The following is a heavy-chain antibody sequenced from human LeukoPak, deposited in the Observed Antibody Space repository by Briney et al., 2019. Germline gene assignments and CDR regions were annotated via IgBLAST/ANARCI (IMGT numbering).Heavy chain of an antibody. D-gene: IGHD6-19*01. J-gene: IGHJ5*02. CDR2: ISYDGSNK. CDR3: ARDTSGWYRWFDP. V-gene: IGHV3-30*03. CDR1: GFTFSRYG. Sequence: GGSLRLSCAASGFTFSRYGMHWVRQASGKGLEWVALISYDGSNKYYADSVKGRFTISRDNAKNSLYLQMNSLRVEDTAVYYCARDTSGWYRWFDPWGQGTLVTASS.